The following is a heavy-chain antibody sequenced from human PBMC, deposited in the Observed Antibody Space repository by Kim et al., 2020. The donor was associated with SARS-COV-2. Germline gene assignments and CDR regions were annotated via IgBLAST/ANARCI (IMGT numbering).Heavy chain of an antibody. CDR1: GFTFNTFA. CDR3: ARDLPPNDY. J-gene: IGHJ4*02. CDR2: MSFDGSNK. V-gene: IGHV3-30-3*01. Sequence: GGSLRLSCTASGFTFNTFAMHWVRQAPGKGLEWVALMSFDGSNKRYADSVKGRFTISRDNSRNTLYLQMNRLRTEDTAVYYCARDLPPNDYWGQGTLVTVSS.